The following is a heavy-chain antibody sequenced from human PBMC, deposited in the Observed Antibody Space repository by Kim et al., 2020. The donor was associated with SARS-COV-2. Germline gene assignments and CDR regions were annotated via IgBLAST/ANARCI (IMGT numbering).Heavy chain of an antibody. D-gene: IGHD3-3*01. V-gene: IGHV3-49*02. CDR3: NRNDFWRGYYSGH. Sequence: EHAAAVKGRFSLSRDECKNNGYLKMNSLKSEGTAVYYCNRNDFWRGYYSGHWGQGTMVTVSS. J-gene: IGHJ4*02.